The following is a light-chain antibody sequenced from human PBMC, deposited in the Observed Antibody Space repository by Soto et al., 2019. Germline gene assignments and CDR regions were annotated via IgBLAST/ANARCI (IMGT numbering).Light chain of an antibody. CDR1: NIGTKS. Sequence: SYELTQPLSVLVALGQTARITCGGNNIGTKSVHWYQQKPGQAPVLVIYRDNNRPSGIPERFSGSNSGNTATLTISRAQAGDEADYSCQVWDSSTVVFGGGTKLTVL. CDR3: QVWDSSTVV. CDR2: RDN. V-gene: IGLV3-9*01. J-gene: IGLJ2*01.